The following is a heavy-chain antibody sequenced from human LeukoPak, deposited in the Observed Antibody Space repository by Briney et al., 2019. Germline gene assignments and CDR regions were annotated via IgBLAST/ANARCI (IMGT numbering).Heavy chain of an antibody. J-gene: IGHJ4*02. CDR2: INPNSGGT. CDR1: GYTFTGYY. D-gene: IGHD1-26*01. V-gene: IGHV1-2*02. CDR3: ARDGEIKTGDVVGAAW. Sequence: GASVTVSCRASGYTFTGYYIHWVRQAPGQGLEWVGWINPNSGGTNYAQKFQGRVTMTRDTSIGTAYMELRRLRSDDTAVYYCARDGEIKTGDVVGAAWGGQGPLATVS.